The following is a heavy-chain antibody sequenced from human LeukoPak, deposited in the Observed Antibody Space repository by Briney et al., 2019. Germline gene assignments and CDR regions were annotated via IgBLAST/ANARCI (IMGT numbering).Heavy chain of an antibody. D-gene: IGHD2-21*02. CDR2: ISWNSGSI. V-gene: IGHV3-9*01. Sequence: GGSLRLSCAASGFTFDDYAMHWVRQAPGKGLEWVSGISWNSGSIGYADSVKGRFTISRDNSKNTLYLQMNSLRAEDTAVYYCAKRSYCGGDCHSDYWGQGTLVTVSS. CDR1: GFTFDDYA. CDR3: AKRSYCGGDCHSDY. J-gene: IGHJ4*02.